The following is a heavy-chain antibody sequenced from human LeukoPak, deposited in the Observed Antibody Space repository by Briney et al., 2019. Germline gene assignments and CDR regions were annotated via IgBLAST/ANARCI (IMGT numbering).Heavy chain of an antibody. D-gene: IGHD6-19*01. J-gene: IGHJ4*02. CDR3: AKTIAVAGRFDY. CDR1: GFTFSSYA. CDR2: ISGSGGST. Sequence: PGGSLRLSCAASGFTFSSYAMSWVRQAPGKGLEWVSAISGSGGSTYYADSVKGRFTISRDNSKNTLFLQMNSLRAEDTAVYYCAKTIAVAGRFDYWGQGTMVTVSS. V-gene: IGHV3-23*01.